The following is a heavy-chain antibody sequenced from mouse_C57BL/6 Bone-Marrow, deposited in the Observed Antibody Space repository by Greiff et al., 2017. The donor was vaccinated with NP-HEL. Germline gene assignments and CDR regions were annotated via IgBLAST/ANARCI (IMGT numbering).Heavy chain of an antibody. CDR2: IYPSDSET. CDR1: GYTFTSYW. Sequence: QVQLQQPGAELVRPGSSVKLSCKASGYTFTSYWMDWVKQRPGQGLEWIGNIYPSDSETHYNQKFKDKATLTVDKSSSTAYMQLSSLTSEDSAVYYCARGGRRLLYYYAMDYWGQGTSVTVSS. J-gene: IGHJ4*01. D-gene: IGHD3-2*02. CDR3: ARGGRRLLYYYAMDY. V-gene: IGHV1-61*01.